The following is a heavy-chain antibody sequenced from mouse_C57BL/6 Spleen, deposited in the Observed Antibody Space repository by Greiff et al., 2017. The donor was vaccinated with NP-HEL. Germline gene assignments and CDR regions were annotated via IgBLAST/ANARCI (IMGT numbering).Heavy chain of an antibody. D-gene: IGHD1-1*01. J-gene: IGHJ1*03. CDR2: IDPETGGT. CDR1: GYTFTDYE. Sequence: VQLQQSGAELVRPGASVTLSCKASGYTFTDYEMHWVKQTPVHGLEWIGAIDPETGGTAHNQKFKGKAILTADKSSSTAYMGLRSLTSEDCAVYYCTRGHYYGSSYGYFDVWGTGTTVTVSS. CDR3: TRGHYYGSSYGYFDV. V-gene: IGHV1-15*01.